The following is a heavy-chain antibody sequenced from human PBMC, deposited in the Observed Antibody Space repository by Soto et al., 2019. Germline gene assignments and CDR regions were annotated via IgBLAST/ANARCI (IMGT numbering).Heavy chain of an antibody. V-gene: IGHV3-33*01. J-gene: IGHJ4*02. CDR1: GFTFSNYG. CDR2: IWYDGSNK. Sequence: QVQLVESGGGVVRPGRSLRLSCAASGFTFSNYGMHWVRQAPGKGLEWVAAIWYDGSNKYYADSVKGRFTISRDISKNTLYLQMNSLRAEDTALYYCARERIAAAGTAYFDYWGQGTLVTVSS. CDR3: ARERIAAAGTAYFDY. D-gene: IGHD6-13*01.